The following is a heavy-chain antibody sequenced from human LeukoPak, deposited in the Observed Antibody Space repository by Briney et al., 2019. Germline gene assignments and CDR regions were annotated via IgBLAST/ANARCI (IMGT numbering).Heavy chain of an antibody. CDR2: ISWNSGSI. CDR3: AKDNRRHYTSGPNPDSLH. Sequence: GGSLRLSCAGSGFIFNNYAMHWVRQPPGKGPEWVSGISWNSGSIDYADSVKGRFTISRDNAKNSLYLQMNSLRVEDTAFYYCAKDNRRHYTSGPNPDSLHWGQGALVTVSS. CDR1: GFIFNNYA. D-gene: IGHD6-19*01. V-gene: IGHV3-9*01. J-gene: IGHJ4*02.